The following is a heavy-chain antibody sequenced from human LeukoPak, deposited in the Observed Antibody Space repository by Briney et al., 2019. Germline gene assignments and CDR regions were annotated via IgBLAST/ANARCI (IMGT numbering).Heavy chain of an antibody. D-gene: IGHD2-15*01. CDR2: ITTSSSTI. Sequence: GGSLRLSCTASGFTFSTFGMSWVRQAPGKGLEWVSYITTSSSTIYYADSVKGRFTISRDNAKNSLYLQMNSLRAEDTAVYYCARDPGRSGGSCYSDYWGQGTLVTVSS. V-gene: IGHV3-48*04. J-gene: IGHJ4*02. CDR1: GFTFSTFG. CDR3: ARDPGRSGGSCYSDY.